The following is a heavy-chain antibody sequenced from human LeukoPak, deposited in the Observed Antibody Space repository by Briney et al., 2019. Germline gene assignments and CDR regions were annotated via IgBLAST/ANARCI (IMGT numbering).Heavy chain of an antibody. V-gene: IGHV1-2*02. CDR2: INPNSGGT. J-gene: IGHJ4*02. CDR3: ARDREDDFWSGSHFDY. D-gene: IGHD3-3*01. CDR1: GYTFTGYY. Sequence: VASVKVSCKASGYTFTGYYMHWVRQAPGQGLEWMGWINPNSGGTNYAQKFQGRLTMTRDTSISTAYMELSRLRSDDTAVYYCARDREDDFWSGSHFDYWGQGTLVTVSS.